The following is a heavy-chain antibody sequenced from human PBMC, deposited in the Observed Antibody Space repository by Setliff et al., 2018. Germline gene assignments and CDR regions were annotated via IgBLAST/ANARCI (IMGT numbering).Heavy chain of an antibody. V-gene: IGHV1-18*01. Sequence: VSCKASGYTFSTYGLHWVRQAPGQGPEWMGMIITNTGKTSYAQKFQGRVTMTTDTSTGTGYMELRSLRSDDTAVYFCARFGGSCSSSSCYASDLWGQGTMVTVS. CDR3: ARFGGSCSSSSCYASDL. D-gene: IGHD2-2*01. J-gene: IGHJ3*01. CDR1: GYTFSTYG. CDR2: IITNTGKT.